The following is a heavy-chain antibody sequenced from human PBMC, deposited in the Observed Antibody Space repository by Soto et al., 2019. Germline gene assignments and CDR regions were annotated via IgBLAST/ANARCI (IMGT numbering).Heavy chain of an antibody. D-gene: IGHD3-10*01. CDR3: ARASGYGSSNSWFDS. J-gene: IGHJ5*01. Sequence: AAVKVSCKASGYTFTSYDINWVRRATGQGLEWMGRMNPNSGNTAYARKFQGRVTMTRNTSINTAYMELSSLRSEYTALYYCARASGYGSSNSWFDSWGPGTLGTVSS. V-gene: IGHV1-8*01. CDR2: MNPNSGNT. CDR1: GYTFTSYD.